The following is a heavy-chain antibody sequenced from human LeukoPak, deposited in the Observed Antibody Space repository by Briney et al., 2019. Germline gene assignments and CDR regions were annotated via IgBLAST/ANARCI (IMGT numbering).Heavy chain of an antibody. D-gene: IGHD4-17*01. Sequence: ASVKVSCKASGYTFTGYYMHWVRQAPGQVLEWMGWINPNSGGTNYAQKFQGRVTMTRDTSISTAYMELSRLRSDDTAVYYCARTTVTTLAALFDYWGQGTLVTVSS. CDR1: GYTFTGYY. CDR2: INPNSGGT. J-gene: IGHJ4*02. V-gene: IGHV1-2*02. CDR3: ARTTVTTLAALFDY.